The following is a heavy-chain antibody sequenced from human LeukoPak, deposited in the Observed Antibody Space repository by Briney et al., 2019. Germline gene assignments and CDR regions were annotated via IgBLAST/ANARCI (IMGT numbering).Heavy chain of an antibody. CDR1: GCTFSSYA. CDR3: ARGGGSGSLAYFDY. CDR2: IIPILGIA. J-gene: IGHJ4*02. V-gene: IGHV1-69*04. Sequence: VASVRVSCKASGCTFSSYAISWVRQAPGQGLEWMGRIIPILGIASYAQKFQGRVTITADKSTSTAYMELSSLRSEDTAVYYCARGGGSGSLAYFDYWGQGTLVTVSS. D-gene: IGHD3-22*01.